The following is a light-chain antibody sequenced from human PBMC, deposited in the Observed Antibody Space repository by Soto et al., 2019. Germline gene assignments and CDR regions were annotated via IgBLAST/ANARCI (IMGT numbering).Light chain of an antibody. V-gene: IGKV3-15*01. J-gene: IGKJ1*01. CDR2: GAS. CDR3: QQYNNWRGP. Sequence: EIVMTQSPATLSVSPGERATLSCRASQSVSSNLAWYQQKPGQAPRLLIYGASTRATDIPARFSGSGCGTEITLTINRLQSEDFAIYYCQQYNNWRGPFGQGTKVEIK. CDR1: QSVSSN.